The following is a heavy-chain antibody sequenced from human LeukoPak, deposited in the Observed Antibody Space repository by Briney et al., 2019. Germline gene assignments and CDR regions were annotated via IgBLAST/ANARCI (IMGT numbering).Heavy chain of an antibody. V-gene: IGHV4-30-2*01. CDR1: GGSISSGGYS. Sequence: SETLSLTCAVSGGSISSGGYSWSWIRQPPGKGLEGIGYIYHSGSTYYNPSLKSRVTISVDRSKNQFSLKLSSVTAADTAVYYCARVITIFGVVINGPVSYYYMDVWGKGTTVTVSS. CDR3: ARVITIFGVVINGPVSYYYMDV. CDR2: IYHSGST. D-gene: IGHD3-3*01. J-gene: IGHJ6*03.